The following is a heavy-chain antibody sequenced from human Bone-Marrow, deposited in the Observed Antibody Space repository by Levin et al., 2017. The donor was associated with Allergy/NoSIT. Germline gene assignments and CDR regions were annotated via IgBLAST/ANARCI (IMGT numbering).Heavy chain of an antibody. J-gene: IGHJ4*02. CDR3: ARVFSSSSGRPIDY. CDR1: GGSISSSY. Sequence: SQTLSLTCTVSGGSISSSYWSWIRQPPGKGLEWIGYIYNSGSTNYNPSLKSRVTISVDTSKNQFSLKLSSVTAADTAVYYCARVFSSSSGRPIDYWGQGTLVTVSS. V-gene: IGHV4-59*01. CDR2: IYNSGST. D-gene: IGHD6-6*01.